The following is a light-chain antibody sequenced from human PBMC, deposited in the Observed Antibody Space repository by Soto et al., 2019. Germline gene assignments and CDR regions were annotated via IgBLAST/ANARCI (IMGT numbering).Light chain of an antibody. CDR3: HQYGTAPLT. J-gene: IGKJ3*01. Sequence: IVMTHSLATLSVSPGERATLSRSASQTVSSYLLWYQQKPGQAPRLLIYDASNRASGTPARFSGSGSETDFTLTISRLEPEDFSVYYCHQYGTAPLTFAPGTKVD. CDR1: QTVSSY. V-gene: IGKV3-20*01. CDR2: DAS.